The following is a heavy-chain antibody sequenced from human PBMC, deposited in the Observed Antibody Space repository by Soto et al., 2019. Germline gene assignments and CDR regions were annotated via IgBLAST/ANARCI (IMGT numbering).Heavy chain of an antibody. V-gene: IGHV4-39*01. CDR3: ARHVLGGFFYGMDV. J-gene: IGHJ6*02. CDR1: GGSISSSSYY. Sequence: PSETLSLTCSVSGGSISSSSYYWGWIRQPPGKGLEWIGSVYYTGSTYYNPSLKSRVAISVEMSKTQFSLKLSSVTAADTALYYCARHVLGGFFYGMDVWGQGTTVTAP. CDR2: VYYTGST. D-gene: IGHD3-16*01.